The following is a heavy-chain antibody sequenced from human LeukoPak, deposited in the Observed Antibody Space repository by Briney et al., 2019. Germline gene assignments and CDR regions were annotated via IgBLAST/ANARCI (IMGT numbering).Heavy chain of an antibody. CDR1: GYTFTGYY. V-gene: IGHV1-2*02. CDR3: ARPRRDGYNSGWLDP. Sequence: ASVKVSCKASGYTFTGYYMHWVRQAPGQGLEWMGWINPNSGGTNYAQKFQGRVTMTRDTSISTAYMELSRLRSDDTAVYYCARPRRDGYNSGWLDPWGQGTLVTVSS. D-gene: IGHD5-24*01. CDR2: INPNSGGT. J-gene: IGHJ5*02.